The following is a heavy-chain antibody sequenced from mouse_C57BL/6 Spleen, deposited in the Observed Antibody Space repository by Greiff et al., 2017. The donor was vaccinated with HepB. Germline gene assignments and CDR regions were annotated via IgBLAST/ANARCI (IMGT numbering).Heavy chain of an antibody. CDR1: GYTFTSYW. CDR3: ARTDGYYDYYAMDY. CDR2: IHPNSGST. J-gene: IGHJ4*01. D-gene: IGHD2-3*01. V-gene: IGHV1-64*01. Sequence: VQLQQPGAELVKPGASVKLSCKASGYTFTSYWMHWVKQRPGQGLEWIGMIHPNSGSTNYNEKFKSKATLTVDKSSSTAYMQLSSLTSEDSAVYYCARTDGYYDYYAMDYWGQGTSVTVSS.